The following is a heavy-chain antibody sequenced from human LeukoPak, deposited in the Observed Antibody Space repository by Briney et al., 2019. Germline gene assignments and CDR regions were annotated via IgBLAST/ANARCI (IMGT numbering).Heavy chain of an antibody. Sequence: SETLSLTCTVSGGAISSSSYYWGWIRQSPGEGLEWIGSLYYNGRTYYNPSLKSRVTMPVDTSKNQFSLKLTSVTAADTATYYCTRTPPATHYDFWSGSYAGWFDPWGQGTLVTVSS. CDR2: LYYNGRT. CDR1: GGAISSSSYY. V-gene: IGHV4-39*01. CDR3: TRTPPATHYDFWSGSYAGWFDP. J-gene: IGHJ5*02. D-gene: IGHD3-3*01.